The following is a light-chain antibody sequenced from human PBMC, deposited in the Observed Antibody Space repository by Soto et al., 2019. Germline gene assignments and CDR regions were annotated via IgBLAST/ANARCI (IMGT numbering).Light chain of an antibody. CDR2: RTS. CDR3: QQYNNWPLT. Sequence: EIVMTQSPGTLSVSPGDRATLSCRASQSVSSSLAWYQQKPGQAPRLLMFRTSSRTTGFPARFSGSGSGTEFNLTISSPQSEDFGVYYCQQYNNWPLTFGGGTKVDIK. J-gene: IGKJ4*01. V-gene: IGKV3-15*01. CDR1: QSVSSS.